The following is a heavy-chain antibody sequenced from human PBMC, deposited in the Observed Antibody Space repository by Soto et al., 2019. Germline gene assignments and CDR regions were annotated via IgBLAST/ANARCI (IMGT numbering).Heavy chain of an antibody. CDR3: AFDGWLVPELFGMDV. D-gene: IGHD6-19*01. CDR2: IYYSGST. J-gene: IGHJ6*02. Sequence: SETLSLTCTVSGGSISSSSYYWGWIRQPPGKGLEWIGSIYYSGSTYYNPSLKSRVTISVDTSKNQFSLKLSSVTAADTAVYYCAFDGWLVPELFGMDVWGQGTTVTVSS. CDR1: GGSISSSSYY. V-gene: IGHV4-39*01.